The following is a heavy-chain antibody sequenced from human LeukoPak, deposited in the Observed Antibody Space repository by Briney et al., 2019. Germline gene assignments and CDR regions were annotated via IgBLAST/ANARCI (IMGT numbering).Heavy chain of an antibody. CDR3: ARDSPYYYGSGSATYYMDV. J-gene: IGHJ6*03. D-gene: IGHD3-10*01. V-gene: IGHV4-59*01. CDR2: IYYSGST. CDR1: GGSISSYY. Sequence: PPETLSLTCTVSGGSISSYYWSWIRQPPGKGLEWIGYIYYSGSTNYNPSLKSRVTISVDTSKNQFSLKLSSVTAADTAVYYCARDSPYYYGSGSATYYMDVWGKGTTVTISS.